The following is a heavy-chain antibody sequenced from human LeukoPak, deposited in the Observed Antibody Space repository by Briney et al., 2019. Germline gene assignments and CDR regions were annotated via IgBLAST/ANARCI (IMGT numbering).Heavy chain of an antibody. V-gene: IGHV4-59*01. CDR3: ARVYIADYYFDY. J-gene: IGHJ4*02. Sequence: SETLSLTCTVSGGSISSYYWSWIRQPPGKGLEWIGYIYYSGSTNYNPSLKGRVTISVDTSKNQFSLKLSPVTAADTAVYYCARVYIADYYFDYWGQGTLVTVSS. D-gene: IGHD6-13*01. CDR1: GGSISSYY. CDR2: IYYSGST.